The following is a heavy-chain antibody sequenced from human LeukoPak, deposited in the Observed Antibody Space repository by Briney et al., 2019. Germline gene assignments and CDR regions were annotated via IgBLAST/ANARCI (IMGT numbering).Heavy chain of an antibody. J-gene: IGHJ6*02. Sequence: GASVKVSCKASGYTFTSHALHWVRQAPGESLEWMAWINGATGNTEYSQKFQARVTITRDTSASTAYMELSSLRSEDTAVYYCARSIIIVPNTSYYYYYMDVWGQGTTVTDSS. CDR3: ARSIIIVPNTSYYYYYMDV. D-gene: IGHD2/OR15-2a*01. V-gene: IGHV1-3*01. CDR2: INGATGNT. CDR1: GYTFTSHA.